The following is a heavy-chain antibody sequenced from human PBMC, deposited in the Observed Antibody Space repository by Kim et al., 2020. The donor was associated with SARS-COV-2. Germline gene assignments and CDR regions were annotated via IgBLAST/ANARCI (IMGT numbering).Heavy chain of an antibody. Sequence: GGSLRLSCAASGFTFGNYWMIWVRQAPGKVLEWVANIKLDGSEKYYMDSVKGRFTISRDNAKNSLYLQMNSLRVEDTAVYYCARSGWDYWGQGTLATVSS. CDR3: ARSGWDY. CDR1: GFTFGNYW. V-gene: IGHV3-7*01. J-gene: IGHJ4*02. D-gene: IGHD6-19*01. CDR2: IKLDGSEK.